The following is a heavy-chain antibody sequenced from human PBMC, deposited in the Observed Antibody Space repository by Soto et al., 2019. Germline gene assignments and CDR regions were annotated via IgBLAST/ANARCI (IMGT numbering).Heavy chain of an antibody. CDR2: IIPIFGTA. CDR3: ARFLHVVAAKPKNAFDI. V-gene: IGHV1-69*13. D-gene: IGHD2-15*01. Sequence: SVKVSCKASGGTFSSHAISWVRQAPGQGFEWMGGIIPIFGTANYAQKFQGRVTITADESTSTAYMELSSLRSEDTAVYYCARFLHVVAAKPKNAFDIWGQGTMVTVSS. CDR1: GGTFSSHA. J-gene: IGHJ3*02.